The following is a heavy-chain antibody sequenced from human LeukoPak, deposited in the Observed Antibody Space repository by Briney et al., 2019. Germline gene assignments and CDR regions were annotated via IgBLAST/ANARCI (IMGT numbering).Heavy chain of an antibody. D-gene: IGHD3-10*01. CDR2: ISSSSSYI. J-gene: IGHJ4*02. CDR3: AKEGGGSTFGSDY. Sequence: GGSLRLSCAASGFTFSSYSMNWVRQAPGKGLEWVSSISSSSSYIYYADSVKGRFTISRDNSKNTLYLQMNSLRAEDTAVYYCAKEGGGSTFGSDYRGQGTLVTVSS. V-gene: IGHV3-21*01. CDR1: GFTFSSYS.